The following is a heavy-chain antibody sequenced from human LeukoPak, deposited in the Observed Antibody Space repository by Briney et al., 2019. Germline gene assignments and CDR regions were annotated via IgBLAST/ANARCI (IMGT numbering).Heavy chain of an antibody. D-gene: IGHD4-11*01. CDR2: ISYDGSNK. V-gene: IGHV3-30-3*01. CDR1: GFTSSSYA. CDR3: ARSEMTNQFDYYYGMDV. Sequence: PGRSLRLSCAASGFTSSSYAMHWVRQAPGKGLEWVAVISYDGSNKYYADSVKGRFTISRDNSKNTLYLQMNSLRAEDTAVYYCARSEMTNQFDYYYGMDVWGQGTTVTVSS. J-gene: IGHJ6*02.